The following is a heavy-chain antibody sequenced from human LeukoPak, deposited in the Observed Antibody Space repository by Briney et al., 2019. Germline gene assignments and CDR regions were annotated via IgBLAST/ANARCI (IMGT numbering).Heavy chain of an antibody. D-gene: IGHD1-20*01. CDR3: AKAAFLINWSDGLYYMGV. CDR1: GFAFSSYA. V-gene: IGHV3-23*01. CDR2: ISGSGGST. J-gene: IGHJ6*03. Sequence: PGGSLRLSCAASGFAFSSYAMSWVRQAPGKGLEWVSAISGSGGSTYYADSVKGRFTISRDNSKNTLYLQMNSLRAEDTAVYYCAKAAFLINWSDGLYYMGVWGKGTTVTVSS.